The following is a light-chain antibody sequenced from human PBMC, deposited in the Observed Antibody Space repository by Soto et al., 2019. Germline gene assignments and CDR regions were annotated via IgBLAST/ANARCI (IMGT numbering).Light chain of an antibody. V-gene: IGKV1-9*01. J-gene: IGKJ1*01. CDR3: QQLNSYPRT. CDR1: QAISSY. CDR2: GAS. Sequence: LTQSPSSLSASVGDRVTITCRASQAISSYLAWYQQKPGRAPNLLIYGASTLQSGVPSRFSGSGSGTDFTLTISSLQPEDFATYYCQQLNSYPRTFGQGTKVEIK.